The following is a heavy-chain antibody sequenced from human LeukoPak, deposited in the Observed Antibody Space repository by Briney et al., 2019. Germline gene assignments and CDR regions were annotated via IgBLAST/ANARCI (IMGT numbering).Heavy chain of an antibody. CDR3: AKGWSSGSHPIDN. CDR1: GATFSSYD. J-gene: IGHJ4*02. V-gene: IGHV3-23*01. Sequence: PGGSLRLSCAASGATFSSYDMSWVRQAPGKGLEWVSGISTSGGSTYYADSVKGRFTISRDNFKNTLYLQMNSLRAEDTAVYSCAKGWSSGSHPIDNWGQGTLVTVSS. D-gene: IGHD1-26*01. CDR2: ISTSGGST.